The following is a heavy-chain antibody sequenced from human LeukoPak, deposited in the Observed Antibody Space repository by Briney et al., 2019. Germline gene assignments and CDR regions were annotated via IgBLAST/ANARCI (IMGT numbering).Heavy chain of an antibody. J-gene: IGHJ4*02. Sequence: GGSLRLSCAASGFTVSSNYMSWVRQAPGKGLEWVSVIYSGGSTYYADSVKGRFTISRPNSKNTLYLQMNSLRAEDTAVYYCATLSGYSPFDYWGQGTLVTVSS. CDR1: GFTVSSNY. V-gene: IGHV3-53*04. CDR3: ATLSGYSPFDY. D-gene: IGHD3-22*01. CDR2: IYSGGST.